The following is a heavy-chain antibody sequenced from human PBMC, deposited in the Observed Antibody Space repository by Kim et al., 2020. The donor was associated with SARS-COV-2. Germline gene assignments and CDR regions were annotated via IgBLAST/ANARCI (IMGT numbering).Heavy chain of an antibody. D-gene: IGHD5-12*01. V-gene: IGHV4-39*01. CDR2: IYYSGST. Sequence: SETLSLTYTVSGGSISSSSYYWGWIRQPPGKGLEWIGSIYYSGSTYYNPSLKSRVTISVDTSKNQFSLKLSSVTAADTAVYYCARHDPQWLRFESYFDYWGQGTLVTVSS. J-gene: IGHJ4*02. CDR1: GGSISSSSYY. CDR3: ARHDPQWLRFESYFDY.